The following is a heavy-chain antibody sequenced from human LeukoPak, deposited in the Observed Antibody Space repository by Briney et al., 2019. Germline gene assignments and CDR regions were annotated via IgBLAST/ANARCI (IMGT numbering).Heavy chain of an antibody. J-gene: IGHJ6*03. Sequence: KSSETLSLTCAVYGGSFSGYYWSWIRQPPGKGLEWIGEINHSGSTNYNPSLESRVTISVDTSKNQFSLKLSSVTAADTAVYYCARGRGFSSGWYSHSHYYMDVWGKGTTVTVSS. V-gene: IGHV4-34*01. CDR3: ARGRGFSSGWYSHSHYYMDV. CDR1: GGSFSGYY. CDR2: INHSGST. D-gene: IGHD6-19*01.